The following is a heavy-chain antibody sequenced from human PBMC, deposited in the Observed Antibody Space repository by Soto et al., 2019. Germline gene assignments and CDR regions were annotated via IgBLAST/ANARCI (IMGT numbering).Heavy chain of an antibody. CDR3: ARSPANYYDSSGFFDY. V-gene: IGHV4-59*01. CDR2: SYYSGST. J-gene: IGHJ4*02. Sequence: PSETLSLTCTVSGGSISSYYWSCIRQPPGKGLERIGYSYYSGSTNYNPSLKSRVTISVDTSKNQFSLQLSSVTAADTAVYYCARSPANYYDSSGFFDYWGQGTLVTVSS. CDR1: GGSISSYY. D-gene: IGHD3-22*01.